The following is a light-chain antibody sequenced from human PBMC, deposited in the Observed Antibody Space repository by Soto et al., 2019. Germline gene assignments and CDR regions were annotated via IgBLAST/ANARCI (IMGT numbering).Light chain of an antibody. V-gene: IGKV3-15*01. Sequence: EIVLTQSPGTLSLPPGERVILSCRASQSVRSKLVWYQRKPGQSPRLLISDASTRATGMPGRFSGSGSGTEFTLTISSLQSEDFAIYYCQQYNYWPWTFGQGTKVDIK. J-gene: IGKJ1*01. CDR2: DAS. CDR3: QQYNYWPWT. CDR1: QSVRSK.